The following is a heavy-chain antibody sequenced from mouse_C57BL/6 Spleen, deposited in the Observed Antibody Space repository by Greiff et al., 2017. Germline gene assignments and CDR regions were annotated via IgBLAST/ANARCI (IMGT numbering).Heavy chain of an antibody. J-gene: IGHJ2*01. CDR2: IYPGDGDT. CDR1: GYAFSSSW. V-gene: IGHV1-82*01. Sequence: VQLQQSGPELVKPGASVKISCKASGYAFSSSWMNWVKQRPGKGLEWIGRIYPGDGDTNYNGKFKGKATLTAYKSSSTAYMQLSSLTSEDSAVYFCSTGYYFDYWGQGTTLTVSS. CDR3: STGYYFDY.